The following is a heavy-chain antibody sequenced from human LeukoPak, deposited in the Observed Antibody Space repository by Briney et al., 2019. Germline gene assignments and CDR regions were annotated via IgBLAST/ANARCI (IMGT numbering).Heavy chain of an antibody. D-gene: IGHD3-10*01. J-gene: IGHJ2*01. CDR2: IYYSGST. V-gene: IGHV4-30-4*01. CDR1: GGSISSGDYY. Sequence: SQTLSLTCTVSGGSISSGDYYWSWIRQPPGKGLEWIGYIYYSGSTYYNPSLTSRVTISVDTSKNQFSLKLSSVTAADTAVYYCARYGSGSYSPYWYFDLWGRGTLVTVSS. CDR3: ARYGSGSYSPYWYFDL.